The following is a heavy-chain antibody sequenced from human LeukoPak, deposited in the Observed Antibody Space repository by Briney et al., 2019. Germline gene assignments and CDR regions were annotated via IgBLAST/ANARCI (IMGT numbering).Heavy chain of an antibody. D-gene: IGHD3-22*01. J-gene: IGHJ3*02. CDR2: ISSSGST. CDR1: GGSISSGDCY. Sequence: PSETLSLTCAVSGGSISSGDCYWSWIRQPAGKGLEWIGRISSSGSTNYNPSLKSRVTISVDTSKNQFSLKLSSVTAADTAVYFCARGPYSYDSSGAFDIWGQGTMVTVSS. V-gene: IGHV4-61*02. CDR3: ARGPYSYDSSGAFDI.